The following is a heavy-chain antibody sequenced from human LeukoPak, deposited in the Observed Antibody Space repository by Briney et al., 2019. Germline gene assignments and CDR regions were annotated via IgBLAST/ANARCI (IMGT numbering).Heavy chain of an antibody. CDR2: IRYDGSNK. D-gene: IGHD4-11*01. CDR1: GFTFSSYG. V-gene: IGHV3-30*02. J-gene: IGHJ5*02. Sequence: GGSLRLSCAASGFTFSSYGMHWVRQAPGKGLEGVAFIRYDGSNKYYADSVKGRFTISRDNSKNTLYLQMNSLRAEDTAVYYCARDRVTVTAWLAWGQGTLVTVSS. CDR3: ARDRVTVTAWLA.